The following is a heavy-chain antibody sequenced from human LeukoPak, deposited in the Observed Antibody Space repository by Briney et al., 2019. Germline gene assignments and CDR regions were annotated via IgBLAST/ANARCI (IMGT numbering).Heavy chain of an antibody. CDR1: GYTFTGYY. CDR2: INTNSGGT. J-gene: IGHJ4*02. Sequence: ASGKVSCKASGYTFTGYYMHWVRQAPGQGLEWMGWINTNSGGTNYAQKFQGRVTMTRDTSISTAYMELSRLRSDDTAVYYCARARSHIVVVTAIQVFDYWGQGTLVTVSS. V-gene: IGHV1-2*02. D-gene: IGHD2-21*02. CDR3: ARARSHIVVVTAIQVFDY.